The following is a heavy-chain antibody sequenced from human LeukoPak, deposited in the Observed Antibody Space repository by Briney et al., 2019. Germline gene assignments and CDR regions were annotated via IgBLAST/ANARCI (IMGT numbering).Heavy chain of an antibody. CDR2: IKQDGSEK. D-gene: IGHD3-3*01. J-gene: IGHJ4*02. CDR1: GFTFSSYW. CDR3: ARDQVGYYDFWSGYYIQ. Sequence: PGGSLRLSCAASGFTFSSYWMSWVRQAPGKGLEWVANIKQDGSEKYYVDSVKGRFTISRDNAKNSLYLQMNSLRAEDTAVHYCARDQVGYYDFWSGYYIQWGQGTLVTVSS. V-gene: IGHV3-7*01.